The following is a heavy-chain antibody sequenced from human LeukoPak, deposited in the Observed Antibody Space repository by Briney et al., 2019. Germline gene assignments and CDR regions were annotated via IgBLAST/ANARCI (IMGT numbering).Heavy chain of an antibody. CDR2: ISSTGSYI. CDR1: GFIFSSYS. CDR3: ARFDGYYDAFDI. D-gene: IGHD3-22*01. V-gene: IGHV3-21*01. Sequence: GGSLRLSCAASGFIFSSYSMNWVRQAPGKGLEWISSISSTGSYIYQADSVKGRFTISRDNAKNSLYLQMNSLRAEDTAVYFCARFDGYYDAFDIWGQGTMVTVSS. J-gene: IGHJ3*02.